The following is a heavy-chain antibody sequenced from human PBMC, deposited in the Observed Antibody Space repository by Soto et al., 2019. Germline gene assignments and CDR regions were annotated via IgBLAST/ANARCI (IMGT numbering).Heavy chain of an antibody. CDR3: ASDVDTAMVPRGFDP. Sequence: GGSLRLSCAASGFSFSSYAMNWVRQAPGKGLEWVSVIYSGGSTYYADSVKGRFTISRDNSKNTLYLQMNSLRAEDTAVYYCASDVDTAMVPRGFDPWGQGTLVTVSS. CDR1: GFSFSSYA. J-gene: IGHJ5*02. CDR2: IYSGGST. D-gene: IGHD5-18*01. V-gene: IGHV3-66*01.